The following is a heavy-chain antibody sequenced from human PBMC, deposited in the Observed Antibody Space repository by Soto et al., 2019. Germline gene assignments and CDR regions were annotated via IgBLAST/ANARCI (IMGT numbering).Heavy chain of an antibody. J-gene: IGHJ4*01. CDR3: ERQKSGYFSGIDY. Sequence: PSETLSLTCTVTGDSITSGGYYWSWIRQHPGKGLEWLGYIYGSGGSGSTLYNPSLKSRITLSVDTSKTQFSLNLSSVTVADTAVYFCERQKSGYFSGIDYWGHGTLVTVSS. CDR1: GDSITSGGYY. CDR2: IYGSGGSGST. V-gene: IGHV4-31*03. D-gene: IGHD2-15*01.